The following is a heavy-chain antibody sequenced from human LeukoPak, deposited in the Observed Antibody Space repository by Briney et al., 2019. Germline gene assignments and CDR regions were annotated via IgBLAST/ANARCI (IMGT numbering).Heavy chain of an antibody. Sequence: GGSLRLSCAASGSTVNSNYMNWVRQAPGKGLEWVSVLYSDGRTYYADSVKGRFTISRDTSKNTLYLQVNSLRAEDTAVYYCARGGGYYPIDYWGQGTLVTVSS. V-gene: IGHV3-53*01. D-gene: IGHD2-15*01. CDR3: ARGGGYYPIDY. CDR2: LYSDGRT. CDR1: GSTVNSNY. J-gene: IGHJ4*02.